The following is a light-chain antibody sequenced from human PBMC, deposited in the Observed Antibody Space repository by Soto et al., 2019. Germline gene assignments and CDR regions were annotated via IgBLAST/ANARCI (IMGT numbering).Light chain of an antibody. CDR3: QQSYSTPRT. CDR2: AAS. J-gene: IGKJ1*01. V-gene: IGKV1-39*01. Sequence: DIQMTQSPSSLSASVGDRVTITCRASQSISSYLNWYQQKPGKAPKIMIYAASSLQSGVPSRFSGSGSGTDFTLTISSLKPEDFETYYCQQSYSTPRTFGQGTKVDIK. CDR1: QSISSY.